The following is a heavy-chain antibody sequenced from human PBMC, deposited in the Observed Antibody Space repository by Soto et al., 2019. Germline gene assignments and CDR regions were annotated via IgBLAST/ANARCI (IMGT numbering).Heavy chain of an antibody. J-gene: IGHJ5*02. CDR2: IYSGGTT. CDR1: GLTVISNY. D-gene: IGHD3-22*01. CDR3: ARNGDSSDYRGWFDP. Sequence: EVQLVESGGGLVQPGGSLRLSCAASGLTVISNYMSWARQPPGKGLEWVSVIYSGGTTYYADSVKGRFTISRDNSKNTLYLQINSLRAEDTAVYYCARNGDSSDYRGWFDPWGQGTLVTVSS. V-gene: IGHV3-66*01.